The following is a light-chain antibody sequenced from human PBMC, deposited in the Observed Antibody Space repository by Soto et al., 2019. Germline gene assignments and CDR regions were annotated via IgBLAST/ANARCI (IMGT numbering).Light chain of an antibody. CDR1: QSVGSSY. J-gene: IGKJ1*01. CDR2: GTS. Sequence: EVVLTQSPGTLPLSPGERATLSCRASQSVGSSYLAWYQQKPGQAPGVLIYGTSSRATGIPDRFSGSGSGTDFTLTISRLEPEDFAVYYCQQYTTSSWTFGQGTKVDIK. CDR3: QQYTTSSWT. V-gene: IGKV3-20*01.